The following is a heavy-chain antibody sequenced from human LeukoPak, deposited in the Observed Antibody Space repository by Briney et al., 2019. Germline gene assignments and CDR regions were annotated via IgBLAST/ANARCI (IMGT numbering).Heavy chain of an antibody. J-gene: IGHJ4*02. D-gene: IGHD1-26*01. CDR1: GESFSGYY. Sequence: KPSETLSLTCAAYGESFSGYYWSWIRQPPGKGLEWIGEINHSGSTNYNPSLKSRVTISVDTSKNQFSLKLSSVTAADTAVYYCARDSGSYDPIDYWGQGTLVTVSS. CDR2: INHSGST. V-gene: IGHV4-34*01. CDR3: ARDSGSYDPIDY.